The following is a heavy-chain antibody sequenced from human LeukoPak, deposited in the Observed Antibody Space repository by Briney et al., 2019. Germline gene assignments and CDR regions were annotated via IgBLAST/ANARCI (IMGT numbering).Heavy chain of an antibody. CDR2: IYHSGDS. CDR3: APYYSPVNFAY. V-gene: IGHV4-61*01. CDR1: GGSVSSGTYY. J-gene: IGHJ4*02. Sequence: SETLSLTCSVSGGSVSSGTYYWSWIRQRPGKGLEWIGYIYHSGDSYYNPSLKSRVSMSIDTSKNQFYLKLSSVTAADTAVYYCAPYYSPVNFAYWGQGTLVTVSS. D-gene: IGHD3-10*01.